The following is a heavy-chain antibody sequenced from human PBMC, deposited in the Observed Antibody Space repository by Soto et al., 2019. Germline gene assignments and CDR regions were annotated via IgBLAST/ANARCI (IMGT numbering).Heavy chain of an antibody. Sequence: XESLKISCKGSGYSFTSYWIGWVRQMPGKGLEWMGIIYPGDSDTRYSPSFQGQVTISADKSISTAYLQWSSLKASDTAMYYCARVDKYCSSTSCFDYWGQGTLVTVSS. J-gene: IGHJ4*02. D-gene: IGHD2-2*01. CDR1: GYSFTSYW. CDR2: IYPGDSDT. V-gene: IGHV5-51*01. CDR3: ARVDKYCSSTSCFDY.